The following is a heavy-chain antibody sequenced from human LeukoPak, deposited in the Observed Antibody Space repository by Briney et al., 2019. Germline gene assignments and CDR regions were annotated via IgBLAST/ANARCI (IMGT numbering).Heavy chain of an antibody. CDR3: TRGLLGIDY. J-gene: IGHJ4*02. CDR1: GFTFSSYA. D-gene: IGHD2-8*02. V-gene: IGHV3-74*01. CDR2: IDTDERYT. Sequence: GGSLRLSCAASGFTFSSYAMSWVRQAPGKGLVWVSRIDTDERYTNYADSVKGRFTISRDNAKNTLYLQMNSLRAEDTAVYYCTRGLLGIDYWGQGTLVTVSS.